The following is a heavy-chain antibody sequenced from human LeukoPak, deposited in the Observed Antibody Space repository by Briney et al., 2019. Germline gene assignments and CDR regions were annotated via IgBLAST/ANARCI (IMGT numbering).Heavy chain of an antibody. D-gene: IGHD4-17*01. CDR3: ARGPYPYGDSDAFDI. Sequence: GASVKVSCKASGYTFTSYAMNWVRQAPGQGLEWMGWINTNTGNPTYAQGFTGQFVFSLDTSVSTAYLQISSLKAEDTAVYYCARGPYPYGDSDAFDIWGQGTMVTVSS. V-gene: IGHV7-4-1*02. J-gene: IGHJ3*02. CDR2: INTNTGNP. CDR1: GYTFTSYA.